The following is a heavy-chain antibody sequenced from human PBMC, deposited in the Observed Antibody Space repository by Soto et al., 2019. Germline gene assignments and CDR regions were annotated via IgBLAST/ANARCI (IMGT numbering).Heavy chain of an antibody. D-gene: IGHD3-22*01. Sequence: PGGSLRLSCAASGFTFSDYYMSWIRQAPGKGLEWVSYISSSSSYTNYADSVKGRFTISRDNAKNSLYLQMNSLRAEDTAVYYCARSRAGYYYDSSGYYLIDYWGQGTLVTVSS. J-gene: IGHJ4*02. CDR1: GFTFSDYY. V-gene: IGHV3-11*06. CDR2: ISSSSSYT. CDR3: ARSRAGYYYDSSGYYLIDY.